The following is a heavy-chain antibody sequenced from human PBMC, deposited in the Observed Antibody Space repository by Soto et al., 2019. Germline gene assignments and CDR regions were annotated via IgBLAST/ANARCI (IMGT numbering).Heavy chain of an antibody. Sequence: QVHLVQSGAEVKKPGASVKVSCKGSGYTFTSYGITWVRQAPGQGLEWMGWISAQNGNTDYAQKLQGRVNVTRDTSTSTADMELRSLRSDDTAVYYCAGGRYGDYWGQGALVTVSS. J-gene: IGHJ4*02. CDR3: AGGRYGDY. CDR2: ISAQNGNT. CDR1: GYTFTSYG. V-gene: IGHV1-18*01. D-gene: IGHD1-1*01.